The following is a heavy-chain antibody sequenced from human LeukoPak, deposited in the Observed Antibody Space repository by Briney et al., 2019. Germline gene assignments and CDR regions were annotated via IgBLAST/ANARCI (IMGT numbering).Heavy chain of an antibody. CDR2: INPSGGST. J-gene: IGHJ5*02. Sequence: GASVKVSCKASGYTFTSYYMHWVRQAPGQGLEWMGIINPSGGSTSYAQKFQGRVTMTRDTSTSTVYMELSSLRSEDTAVYYCARDRRYYDFWSGSWFDPWGQGTLVAVSS. D-gene: IGHD3-3*01. CDR1: GYTFTSYY. V-gene: IGHV1-46*01. CDR3: ARDRRYYDFWSGSWFDP.